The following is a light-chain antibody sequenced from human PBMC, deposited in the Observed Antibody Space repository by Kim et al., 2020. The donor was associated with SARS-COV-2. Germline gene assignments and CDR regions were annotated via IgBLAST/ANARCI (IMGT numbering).Light chain of an antibody. Sequence: PGERATLSCRASQTVTSGKLAWYQQRPGQAPRLLVHDVSNRASGIPDRFSGSGSGTDFSLTITSVEPEDFAVYFCQQYATSPPYTFGQGTKLEI. CDR1: QTVTSGK. CDR2: DVS. CDR3: QQYATSPPYT. J-gene: IGKJ2*01. V-gene: IGKV3-20*01.